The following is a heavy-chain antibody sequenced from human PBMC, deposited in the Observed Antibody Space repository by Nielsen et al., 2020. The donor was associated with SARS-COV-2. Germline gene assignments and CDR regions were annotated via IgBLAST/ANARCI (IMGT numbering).Heavy chain of an antibody. V-gene: IGHV4-59*08. J-gene: IGHJ3*02. CDR3: ARHGAHDYGENDAFDI. D-gene: IGHD4-17*01. CDR2: FYYSGTT. CDR1: GGSISSYY. Sequence: SETLSLTCTVSGGSISSYYWRWVRQPPGKRLEWIGYFYYSGTTNFNPSLKSRVSMSVDTSKNQFSLKLMSVTAADTAVYYCARHGAHDYGENDAFDIWGQGTMVTVSS.